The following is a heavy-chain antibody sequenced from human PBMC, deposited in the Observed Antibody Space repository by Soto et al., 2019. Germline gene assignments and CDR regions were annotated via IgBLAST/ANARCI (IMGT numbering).Heavy chain of an antibody. D-gene: IGHD2-2*01. CDR2: ISGSGGST. Sequence: PGGSLRLSCAASGFTFSSYAMSWVRQAPGKGLEWVSAISGSGGSTYYADSVKGRFTISRDNSKNTLYLQMNSLRAEDTAVYYCAKDGCSSTSCPTDYWGQGTLVTVSS. J-gene: IGHJ4*02. CDR1: GFTFSSYA. CDR3: AKDGCSSTSCPTDY. V-gene: IGHV3-23*01.